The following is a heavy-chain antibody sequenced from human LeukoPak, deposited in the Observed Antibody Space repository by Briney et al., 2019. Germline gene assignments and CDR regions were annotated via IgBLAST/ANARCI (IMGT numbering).Heavy chain of an antibody. D-gene: IGHD3-10*01. V-gene: IGHV3-11*01. J-gene: IGHJ5*02. Sequence: GGSLRLSCAASGFSVSDYYMNWIRLSPGKGLEWVSHITRKAAIEYGDSVRGRFTISRDNANNLVYLQMDNLRPEDTAVYYCARGTYYSGSGPGNWFDPWGHGTLVTVSS. CDR3: ARGTYYSGSGPGNWFDP. CDR2: ITRKAAI. CDR1: GFSVSDYY.